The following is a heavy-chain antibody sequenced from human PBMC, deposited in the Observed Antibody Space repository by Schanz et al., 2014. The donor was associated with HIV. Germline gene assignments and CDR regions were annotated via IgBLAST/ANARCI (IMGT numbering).Heavy chain of an antibody. Sequence: VQLLEFGGGSVRPGESLRLSCLASGFTFNNYAMSWVRQAPGKGLEWVAGISYDGRNKYYADSVKGRFTISRDNSKNTLYLQMNSLRAEDTAVYYWARDAARYFDWSYYFDFWGQGTLVTVSS. CDR3: ARDAARYFDWSYYFDF. CDR2: ISYDGRNK. CDR1: GFTFNNYA. J-gene: IGHJ4*02. V-gene: IGHV3-30*03. D-gene: IGHD3-9*01.